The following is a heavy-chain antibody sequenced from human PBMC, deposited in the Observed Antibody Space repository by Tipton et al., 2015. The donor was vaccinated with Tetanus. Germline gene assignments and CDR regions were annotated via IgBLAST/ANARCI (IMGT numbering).Heavy chain of an antibody. J-gene: IGHJ2*01. CDR3: ARRLGPLTGDYIWYFDL. D-gene: IGHD7-27*01. Sequence: QSGPEVKKPGSSVKVSCETSGGSFSTYVTSWVRQAPGQGLEWMGIIYPADSRTTYGPSFQGQVTISVDKSTNTAYLERSRLKASDTAMYYCARRLGPLTGDYIWYFDLWGRGTQVTVSS. CDR1: GGSFSTYV. CDR2: IYPADSRT. V-gene: IGHV5-51*01.